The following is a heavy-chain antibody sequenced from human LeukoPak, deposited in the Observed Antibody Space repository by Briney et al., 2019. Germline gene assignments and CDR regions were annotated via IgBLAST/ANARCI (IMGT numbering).Heavy chain of an antibody. V-gene: IGHV3-33*01. Sequence: PGRSLRLSCAASGFNFSNYGMHWVRQAPGKGLEWVAITYYDGSNQYCADSVKGRFTISRDNSKTILYLQMNSLRAEDTAVYYCARDGSGNFDYWGQGILVTVSS. CDR3: ARDGSGNFDY. J-gene: IGHJ4*02. D-gene: IGHD3-10*01. CDR2: TYYDGSNQ. CDR1: GFNFSNYG.